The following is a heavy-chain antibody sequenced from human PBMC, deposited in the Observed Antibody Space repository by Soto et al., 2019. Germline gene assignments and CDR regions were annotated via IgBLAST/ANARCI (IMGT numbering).Heavy chain of an antibody. CDR2: ISSSGSTI. D-gene: IGHD6-13*01. J-gene: IGHJ6*02. CDR3: ARVIAAAGPKYNYHYYGMDV. CDR1: GFTFSSYE. V-gene: IGHV3-48*03. Sequence: GGSLRLSCAASGFTFSSYEMNWVRQAPGKGLEWVSYISSSGSTIYYADSVKGRFTISRDNAKNSLYLQMNSLRAEDTAVYYCARVIAAAGPKYNYHYYGMDVWGQGTMVTVSS.